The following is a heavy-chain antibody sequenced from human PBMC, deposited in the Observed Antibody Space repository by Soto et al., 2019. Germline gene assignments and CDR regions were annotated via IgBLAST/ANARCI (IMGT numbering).Heavy chain of an antibody. J-gene: IGHJ5*02. V-gene: IGHV1-18*01. Sequence: GASVKVSCKASGYTYTSYAISWVRQAPGQGLEWMGWINAYNGNTNYAQKLQGRVTMTTDTSTSTAYMKLSSVTAADTAVYYCARVAAAGGGTFNWFDPWGQGTLVTVSS. CDR3: ARVAAAGGGTFNWFDP. CDR2: INAYNGNT. CDR1: GYTYTSYA. D-gene: IGHD6-13*01.